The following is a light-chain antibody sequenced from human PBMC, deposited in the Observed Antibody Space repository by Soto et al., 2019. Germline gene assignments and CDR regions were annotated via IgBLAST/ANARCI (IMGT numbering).Light chain of an antibody. CDR2: EGS. CDR1: SSDVGNYNL. CDR3: CSYARSSSWV. V-gene: IGLV2-23*01. J-gene: IGLJ3*02. Sequence: QSALTQPASVSGSPGQSITISCTGTSSDVGNYNLVSWYQQHPGKAPKLMIYEGSKRPSGVSNRFSGSKSGNTASLTISGLQAEDEADYYCCSYARSSSWVFGGGTKVTVL.